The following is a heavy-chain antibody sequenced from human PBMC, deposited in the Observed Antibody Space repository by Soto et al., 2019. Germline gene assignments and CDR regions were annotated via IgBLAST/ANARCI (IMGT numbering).Heavy chain of an antibody. CDR3: ARGRGYSYGKDYYYYMDV. J-gene: IGHJ6*03. CDR1: GGSFSGYY. Sequence: TCAVYGGSFSGYYWSWIRQPPGKGLEWIGEINHSGSTNYNPSLKSRVTISVDTSKNQFSLKLSSVTAADTAVYYCARGRGYSYGKDYYYYMDVWGKGTTVTVSS. D-gene: IGHD5-18*01. CDR2: INHSGST. V-gene: IGHV4-34*01.